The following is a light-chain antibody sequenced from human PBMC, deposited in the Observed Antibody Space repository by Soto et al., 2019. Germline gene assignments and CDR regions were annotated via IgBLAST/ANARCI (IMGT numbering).Light chain of an antibody. CDR3: QQYGSSPIT. Sequence: EIVLTQSPGTLSLSPGERATLSCRASQSVSSTFLAWYQQKPGQAPRLLSYGASSRATDIPDSFSGSGSGTDFTLTISRLEPEDFAMYYCQQYGSSPITFGQETRLEIK. J-gene: IGKJ5*01. CDR1: QSVSSTF. V-gene: IGKV3-20*01. CDR2: GAS.